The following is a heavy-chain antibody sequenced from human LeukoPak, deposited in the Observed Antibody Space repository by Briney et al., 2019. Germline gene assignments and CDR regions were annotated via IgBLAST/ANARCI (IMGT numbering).Heavy chain of an antibody. CDR1: GGSFSGYY. CDR2: INHSGST. J-gene: IGHJ5*02. CDR3: ARARIAAAGVSWFDP. Sequence: SETLSLTCAVYGGSFSGYYWSWIRQPPGKGLEWIGEINHSGSTNYNPSLKSRVTISVDTSKNQFSLKLSSVTAADTAVYYCARARIAAAGVSWFDPWGQGTLVTVSS. V-gene: IGHV4-34*01. D-gene: IGHD6-13*01.